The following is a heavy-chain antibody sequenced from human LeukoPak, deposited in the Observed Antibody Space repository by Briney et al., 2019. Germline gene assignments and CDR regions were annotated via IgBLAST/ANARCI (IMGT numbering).Heavy chain of an antibody. CDR1: GFTFSGYG. Sequence: GGSLRLSCAASGFTFSGYGMHWVRQAPGKGLEWVAVISYDGSNKDYGDSVKGRFTISRGNSKNTLDLQMNSLRTEDTAVYYCAKEEKWLADSYGLDVWGQGTTVTVSS. CDR2: ISYDGSNK. J-gene: IGHJ6*02. CDR3: AKEEKWLADSYGLDV. V-gene: IGHV3-30*18. D-gene: IGHD6-19*01.